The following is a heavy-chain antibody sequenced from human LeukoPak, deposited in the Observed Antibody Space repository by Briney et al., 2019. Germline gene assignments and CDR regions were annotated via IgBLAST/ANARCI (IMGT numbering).Heavy chain of an antibody. J-gene: IGHJ4*02. CDR1: GFTFSSYW. Sequence: GGSLRLSCAASGFTFSSYWMSWVRQAPGKGLEWVANIKQDGSEKYYVDSVKGRFTISRDNANNSLYLQMNSLRAEDTAVYYCARVPSISIVVAAGDYFDYWGQGTLVTVSS. D-gene: IGHD6-19*01. V-gene: IGHV3-7*03. CDR2: IKQDGSEK. CDR3: ARVPSISIVVAAGDYFDY.